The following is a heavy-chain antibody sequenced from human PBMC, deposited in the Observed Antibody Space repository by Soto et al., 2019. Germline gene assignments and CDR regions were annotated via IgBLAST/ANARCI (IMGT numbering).Heavy chain of an antibody. CDR1: GYTLLELS. J-gene: IGHJ4*02. CDR3: ASQNWRWREQFDH. D-gene: IGHD1-1*01. V-gene: IGHV1-24*01. Sequence: ASVKVSCKLSGYTLLELSIHWVRQAPGKGLEWMGGYDPEDAKTIYAQKSQGRVIMTEDTSTNTAYLEVRGLRYEDTAVYYCASQNWRWREQFDHWGQGTLVTVS. CDR2: YDPEDAKT.